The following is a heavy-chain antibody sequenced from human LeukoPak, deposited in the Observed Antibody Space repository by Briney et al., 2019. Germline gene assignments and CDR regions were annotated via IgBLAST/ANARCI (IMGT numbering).Heavy chain of an antibody. CDR3: ARSNIVVVAAAYTTYYYSYMDV. J-gene: IGHJ6*03. Sequence: KVSCKASGDTFSNYAISWVRQAPGQGLEWMGGLIPIFGTPNYAQKFQGRVTITTDESTSTAYMELSSLRSEDTAVYYCARSNIVVVAAAYTTYYYSYMDVWGKGTTVSVSS. CDR1: GDTFSNYA. CDR2: LIPIFGTP. D-gene: IGHD2-2*01. V-gene: IGHV1-69*05.